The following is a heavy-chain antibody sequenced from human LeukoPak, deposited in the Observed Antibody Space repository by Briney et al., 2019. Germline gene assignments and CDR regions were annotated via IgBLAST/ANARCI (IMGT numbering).Heavy chain of an antibody. J-gene: IGHJ3*02. CDR3: ASYDYGILNAFDI. CDR1: GGSISSGDCY. D-gene: IGHD4-17*01. V-gene: IGHV4-30-4*01. CDR2: IYYSGST. Sequence: PSQTLSLTCTVSGGSISSGDCYWSRLPQPPRKGLEWIGYIYYSGSTYYNPSLKSRITISVDKSKDQFSLKLSPVTAADTAVYYWASYDYGILNAFDIWGQGTMVTVSS.